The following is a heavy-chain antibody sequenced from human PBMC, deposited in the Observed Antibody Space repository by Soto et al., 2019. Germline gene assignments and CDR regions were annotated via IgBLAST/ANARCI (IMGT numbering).Heavy chain of an antibody. CDR1: GGSFSGYY. J-gene: IGHJ6*03. D-gene: IGHD5-12*01. CDR2: INHSGST. V-gene: IGHV4-34*01. Sequence: SETLSLTCAVYGGSFSGYYWSWIRQPPGKGLEWIGEINHSGSTNYNPSLKSRVTISVDTSKNQFSLKLSSVTAADTAVYYCARASGYSGYDGVGRYYYYYYMDVWGKGTTVTVSS. CDR3: ARASGYSGYDGVGRYYYYYYMDV.